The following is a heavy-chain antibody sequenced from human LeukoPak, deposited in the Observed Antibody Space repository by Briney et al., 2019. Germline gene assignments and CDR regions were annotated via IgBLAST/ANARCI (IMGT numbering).Heavy chain of an antibody. CDR1: GFILSHYA. D-gene: IGHD3-10*01. Sequence: ASVKVSCKASGFILSHYAIKWVRQSPGQGLEWMGWMNSIEGNTGYARKFQGRGTMTWDTSISTAYMELRSLTSEDTAIYYCVRCGEVVAISLNCWFDPWGQGTLVTVSS. J-gene: IGHJ5*02. V-gene: IGHV1-8*01. CDR3: VRCGEVVAISLNCWFDP. CDR2: MNSIEGNT.